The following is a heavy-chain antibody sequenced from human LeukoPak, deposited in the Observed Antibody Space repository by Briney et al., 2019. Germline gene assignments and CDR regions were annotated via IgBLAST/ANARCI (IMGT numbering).Heavy chain of an antibody. CDR1: GFTVSSNY. V-gene: IGHV3-66*01. CDR2: IYSGGST. D-gene: IGHD5-18*01. J-gene: IGHJ4*02. Sequence: PGGSLRLSCAASGFTVSSNYMSWVRQAPGKGLEWVSVIYSGGSTYYADSVKGRFTISRDNSKNTLYLQMNSLRAEDTAVYYCAREYSYGYTDYWGQGTLVTVSS. CDR3: AREYSYGYTDY.